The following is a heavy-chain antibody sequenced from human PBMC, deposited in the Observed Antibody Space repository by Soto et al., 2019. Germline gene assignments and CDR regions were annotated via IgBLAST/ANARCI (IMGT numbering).Heavy chain of an antibody. Sequence: GDSRTLSWLAAGFTFSRYSMNCVRPPAGGGLGWNSYISTSGSTIYYADSEKGRFTISKDNAKNALYLQMNSLRDEDTAFYYCARELAAAGSFDYWGQGNLVTASS. CDR2: ISTSGSTI. D-gene: IGHD6-13*01. V-gene: IGHV3-48*02. CDR1: GFTFSRYS. J-gene: IGHJ4*02. CDR3: ARELAAAGSFDY.